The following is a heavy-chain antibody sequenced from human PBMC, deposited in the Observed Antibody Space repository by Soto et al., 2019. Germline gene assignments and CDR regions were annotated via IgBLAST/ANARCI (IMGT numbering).Heavy chain of an antibody. CDR1: GFTFSSYA. J-gene: IGHJ5*02. D-gene: IGHD7-27*01. CDR2: ISSNGGST. Sequence: GGSLRLSCAASGFTFSSYAMHWVRQAPGKGLEYVSAISSNGGSTYYADSVKGRFTISRDNSTNTLYVHMSSLRAEDTAVYYWVKDVLTRSGCFGPWGQGPLVTASS. V-gene: IGHV3-64D*08. CDR3: VKDVLTRSGCFGP.